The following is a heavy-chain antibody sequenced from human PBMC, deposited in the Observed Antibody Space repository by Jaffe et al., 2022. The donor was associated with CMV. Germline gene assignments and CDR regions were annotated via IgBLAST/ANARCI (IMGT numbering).Heavy chain of an antibody. CDR3: AREKIVATTWTYYYMDV. Sequence: EVQLVESGGGLVQPGGSLRLSCAASGFTFSSYEINWVRQAPGKGLEWVSYISSSGSTIYYADSVKGRFTISRDNAKNSLYLQMNSLRAEDTAVYYCAREKIVATTWTYYYMDVWGKGTTVTVSS. V-gene: IGHV3-48*03. CDR2: ISSSGSTI. J-gene: IGHJ6*03. D-gene: IGHD5-12*01. CDR1: GFTFSSYE.